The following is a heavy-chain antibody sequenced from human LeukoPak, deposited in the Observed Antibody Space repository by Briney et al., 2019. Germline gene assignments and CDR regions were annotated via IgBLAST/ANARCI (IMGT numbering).Heavy chain of an antibody. CDR1: GFTFGSYG. D-gene: IGHD5-18*01. J-gene: IGHJ4*02. CDR3: AKDQGYTYGHSFDY. Sequence: GRSLRLSCEASGFTFGSYGMHWVRQAPGKGLEWVALISYDGSNEYYGDSVKGRFTISRDNSKSTLYLQMNSLRAEDPAVYYCAKDQGYTYGHSFDYWGQGTLVTVSS. CDR2: ISYDGSNE. V-gene: IGHV3-30*18.